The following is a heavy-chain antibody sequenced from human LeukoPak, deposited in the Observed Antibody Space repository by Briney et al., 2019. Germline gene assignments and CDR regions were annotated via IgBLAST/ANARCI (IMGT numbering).Heavy chain of an antibody. J-gene: IGHJ4*02. CDR1: GYTFTSYY. V-gene: IGHV1-46*01. CDR3: ARDTNPSYSGWYNLPDY. Sequence: ASVKVSCKASGYTFTSYYMHWVRQAPGQGLEWMGIINPSGGITSYAQKFQGRVTMTRDTSTSTVYMELSSLRSEDTAVYYCARDTNPSYSGWYNLPDYWGQGTLVTVSS. D-gene: IGHD6-19*01. CDR2: INPSGGIT.